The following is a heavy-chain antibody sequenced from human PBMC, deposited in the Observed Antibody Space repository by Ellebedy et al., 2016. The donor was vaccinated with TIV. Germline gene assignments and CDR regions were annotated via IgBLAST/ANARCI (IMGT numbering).Heavy chain of an antibody. Sequence: GESLKISCAGSRFTFSSYSMNWVRQAPGKGLEWVAYISRSTTTIYYADSVRGRFTISRDNAKNSLYLQMNSLRAEDTAVYYCARDPVDTSMVKIYFDYWGQGTLVSVSS. CDR3: ARDPVDTSMVKIYFDY. D-gene: IGHD5-18*01. V-gene: IGHV3-48*01. CDR2: ISRSTTTI. J-gene: IGHJ4*02. CDR1: RFTFSSYS.